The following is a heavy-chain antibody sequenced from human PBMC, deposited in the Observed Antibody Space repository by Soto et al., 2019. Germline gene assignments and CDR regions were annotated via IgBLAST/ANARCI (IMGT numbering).Heavy chain of an antibody. V-gene: IGHV3-7*03. D-gene: IGHD4-17*01. CDR2: IDTDGSRK. J-gene: IGHJ6*02. Sequence: EVQLVESGGGLVQPGGSLRLSCAASGFNFNTYWMYWVRQAAGKGLEWVANIDTDGSRKNYVDSVKGRFIISRDNAKNSLFLQMNSLRADDTAVYYCGRVPLDGNYANGVDVWGQGTTVTVSS. CDR3: GRVPLDGNYANGVDV. CDR1: GFNFNTYW.